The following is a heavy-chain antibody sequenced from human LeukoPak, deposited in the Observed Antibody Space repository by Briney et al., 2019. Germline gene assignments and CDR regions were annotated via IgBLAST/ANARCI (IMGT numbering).Heavy chain of an antibody. CDR2: INHSGST. Sequence: PSETLSLTCAVYGGSFSGYYWSWIRQPPGKGLEWIGEINHSGSTNYNPSLKSRVTISVDTSKNQFSLELSSVTAAVTAVYYCARAPGGRGRFDYWGQGTLVTVSS. J-gene: IGHJ4*02. CDR3: ARAPGGRGRFDY. D-gene: IGHD3-16*01. CDR1: GGSFSGYY. V-gene: IGHV4-34*01.